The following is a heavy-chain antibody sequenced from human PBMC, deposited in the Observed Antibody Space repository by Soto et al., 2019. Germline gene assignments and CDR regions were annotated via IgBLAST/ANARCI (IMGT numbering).Heavy chain of an antibody. CDR1: GFTFSSYG. J-gene: IGHJ5*02. Sequence: PGESLKISCAASGFTFSSYGMHWVRQAPGKGLEWVAVIWYDGSNKYYADSVKGRFTISRDNSKNTLYLQMNSLRAEDTAVYYCAREVVHILTDAGWFDPWGQGTLVTVSS. CDR3: AREVVHILTDAGWFDP. V-gene: IGHV3-33*01. CDR2: IWYDGSNK. D-gene: IGHD3-9*01.